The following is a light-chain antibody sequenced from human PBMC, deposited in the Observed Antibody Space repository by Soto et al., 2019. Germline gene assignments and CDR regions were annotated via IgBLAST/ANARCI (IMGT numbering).Light chain of an antibody. V-gene: IGKV1-5*01. CDR3: QQYKNYPWT. J-gene: IGKJ1*01. CDR1: QSITGW. CDR2: DVS. Sequence: DIQMTQSPSTLSASVGDRVTITCRASQSITGWLALYQQKPGKAPKLLIYDVSNLEGGVPSRFSGSESGTEFTLTISILQPDDFATYHCQQYKNYPWTFGQGTKVEIK.